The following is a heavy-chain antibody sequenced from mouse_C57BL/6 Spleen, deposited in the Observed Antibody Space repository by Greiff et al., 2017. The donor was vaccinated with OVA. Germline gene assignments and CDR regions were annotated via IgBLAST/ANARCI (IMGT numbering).Heavy chain of an antibody. CDR1: GYTFTSYW. CDR2: IYPGSGST. CDR3: ARGGYYGSSYDKAMDY. Sequence: QVQLQQSGAELVKPGASVKMSCKASGYTFTSYWITWVKQRPGQGLEWIGDIYPGSGSTNYNEKFKSKATLTVDTSSSTAYMQLSSLTSEDSAVYDCARGGYYGSSYDKAMDYWGQGTSVTVSS. D-gene: IGHD1-1*01. J-gene: IGHJ4*01. V-gene: IGHV1-55*01.